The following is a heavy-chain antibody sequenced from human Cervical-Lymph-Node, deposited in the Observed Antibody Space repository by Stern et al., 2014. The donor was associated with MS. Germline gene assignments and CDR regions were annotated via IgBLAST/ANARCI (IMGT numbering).Heavy chain of an antibody. D-gene: IGHD3-22*01. CDR2: ISYDGSRQ. Sequence: DQLVESGGGVVQPGTSLRLSCAASGFTFTSYGMEWVRQAPGKGLEWVAFISYDGSRQLYADSVKGRFTISRDTSKNTLYLQINSLRAEDTAVFYCAKLRYSYDSSGFGVDYWGQGTLVTVSS. J-gene: IGHJ4*02. CDR1: GFTFTSYG. V-gene: IGHV3-30*18. CDR3: AKLRYSYDSSGFGVDY.